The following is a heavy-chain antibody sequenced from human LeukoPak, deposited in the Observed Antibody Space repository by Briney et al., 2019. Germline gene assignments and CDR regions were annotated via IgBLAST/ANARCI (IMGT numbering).Heavy chain of an antibody. CDR2: INHSGST. D-gene: IGHD5-12*01. J-gene: IGHJ4*02. CDR3: ARGRGEWLRFPFDY. CDR1: GGSFSGYY. Sequence: SETLSLTCAVYGGSFSGYYWSWIRQPPGKGLEWIGEINHSGSTNYNPSLKSRVTISVDTSKNQFSLKLSPVTAADTAVYYCARGRGEWLRFPFDYWGQGTLVTVSS. V-gene: IGHV4-34*01.